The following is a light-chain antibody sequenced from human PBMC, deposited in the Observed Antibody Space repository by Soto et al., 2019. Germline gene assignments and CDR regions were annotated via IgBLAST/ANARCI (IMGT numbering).Light chain of an antibody. CDR2: DAS. CDR3: QQYNSYSPSWT. V-gene: IGKV1-5*01. Sequence: DSPITQSPSTLCACMGDRVTITCRASQSISNWLAWYQQKPGKAPKLLIYDASSLESGVPSRFSGNGSGTAFTLTISSLQSDDFATYYCQQYNSYSPSWTFGQGTKVDIK. J-gene: IGKJ1*01. CDR1: QSISNW.